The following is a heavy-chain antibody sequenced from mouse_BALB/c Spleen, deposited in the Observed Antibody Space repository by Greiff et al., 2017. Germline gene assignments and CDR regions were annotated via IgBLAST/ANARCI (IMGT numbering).Heavy chain of an antibody. J-gene: IGHJ3*01. Sequence: VMLVESGPGLVQPSQSLSITCTVSGFSLTSYGVHWVRQSPGKGLEWLGVIWSGGSTDYNAAFISRLSISKDNSKSQVFFKMNSLQANDTAIYYCARENYYDYDVWFAYWGQGTLVTVSA. CDR2: IWSGGST. V-gene: IGHV2-2*02. CDR1: GFSLTSYG. CDR3: ARENYYDYDVWFAY. D-gene: IGHD2-4*01.